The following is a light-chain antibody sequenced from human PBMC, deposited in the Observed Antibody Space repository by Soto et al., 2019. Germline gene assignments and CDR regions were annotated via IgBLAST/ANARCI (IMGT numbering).Light chain of an antibody. CDR3: QQYDSWPPWT. Sequence: EIVMTQSPATLSVSPGVRATLSGRASQSVSSNLAWYQQKPGQAPRLLIYGASTRATGIPARFSGSGSGTEFTLTISSLQSEDFAVYYCQQYDSWPPWTFGQGTKVEVK. CDR2: GAS. CDR1: QSVSSN. V-gene: IGKV3-15*01. J-gene: IGKJ1*01.